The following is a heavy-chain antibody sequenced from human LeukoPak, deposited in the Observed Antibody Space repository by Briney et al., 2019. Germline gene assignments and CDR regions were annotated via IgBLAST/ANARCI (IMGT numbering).Heavy chain of an antibody. CDR2: IHYTGAT. Sequence: PSETLSLTCAVYGGTFRGYYWSWIRQPPGKGLEWIGEIHYTGATNYKPSLKSRVTISGDPSKNQVSLRVYSVTAADTAVYYCARAPRYGSGSYYNVWGQGTLVTVSS. V-gene: IGHV4-34*08. J-gene: IGHJ4*02. CDR1: GGTFRGYY. CDR3: ARAPRYGSGSYYNV. D-gene: IGHD3-10*01.